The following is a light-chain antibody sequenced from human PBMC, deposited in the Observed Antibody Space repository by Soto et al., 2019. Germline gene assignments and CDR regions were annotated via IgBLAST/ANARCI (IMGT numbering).Light chain of an antibody. CDR1: QSISSW. Sequence: DIQMTQSPSTLSASVGERVTITCRASQSISSWLAWYQQKPGKAPKLLIYKASSLESGDPSRFSVSGSGTEFTLTIRSLQPDDFATYYCQQYNSYSFGGGTKVDIK. CDR2: KAS. J-gene: IGKJ4*01. V-gene: IGKV1-5*03. CDR3: QQYNSYS.